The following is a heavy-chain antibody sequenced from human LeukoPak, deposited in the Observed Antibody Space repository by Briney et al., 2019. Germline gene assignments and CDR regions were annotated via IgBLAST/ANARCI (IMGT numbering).Heavy chain of an antibody. J-gene: IGHJ4*02. V-gene: IGHV3-74*01. CDR1: GFTFSSYA. CDR3: VKVRGRARVGYFDY. Sequence: GGSLRLSCSASGFTFSSYAMHWVRQAPGKGLVWVSRINKDGSVTDYAESVKGRFSISRDNAKNTLYLQMNSLRVEDTAIYYCVKVRGRARVGYFDYWGQGTLVTVSS. CDR2: INKDGSVT. D-gene: IGHD1-26*01.